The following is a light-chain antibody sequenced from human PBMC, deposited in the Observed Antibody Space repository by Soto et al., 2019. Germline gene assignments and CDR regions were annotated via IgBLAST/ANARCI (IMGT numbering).Light chain of an antibody. Sequence: DIQMTQSPSTLSASVGDRVTITCRASQSISSWLAWYQQKPGKAPKLLIYKASSLESGVPSRFSGSGSGTEVTLTISSLQPDDFATYSCQQYNSYSVTFGQGTKVEIK. CDR3: QQYNSYSVT. CDR1: QSISSW. V-gene: IGKV1-5*03. CDR2: KAS. J-gene: IGKJ1*01.